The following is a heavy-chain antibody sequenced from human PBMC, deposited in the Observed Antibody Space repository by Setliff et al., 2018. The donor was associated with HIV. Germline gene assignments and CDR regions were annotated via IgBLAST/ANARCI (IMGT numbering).Heavy chain of an antibody. Sequence: GASVKVSCKASGYILTSYAIHWVRQAPGQGLERMGWINAGNGDTKYSHKFQGRVSITRDTSANTAYMELSRLRSDDTAVYYCARDEPKNTEAAPGYWGQGTLGTV. J-gene: IGHJ4*02. CDR3: ARDEPKNTEAAPGY. CDR1: GYILTSYA. V-gene: IGHV1-3*01. D-gene: IGHD6-6*01. CDR2: INAGNGDT.